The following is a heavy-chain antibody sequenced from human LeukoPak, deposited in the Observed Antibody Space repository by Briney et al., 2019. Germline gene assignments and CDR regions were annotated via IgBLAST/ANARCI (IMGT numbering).Heavy chain of an antibody. CDR2: IIPIFGTA. D-gene: IGHD6-13*01. V-gene: IGHV1-69*01. J-gene: IGHJ4*02. Sequence: ASVRVSCKASGGTFSSYAISWVRQAPGQGLEWMGGIIPIFGTANYAQKFQGRVTITADESTSTAYMELSSLRSEDTAVYYCARARGIAAAGADYWGQGTLVTVSS. CDR3: ARARGIAAAGADY. CDR1: GGTFSSYA.